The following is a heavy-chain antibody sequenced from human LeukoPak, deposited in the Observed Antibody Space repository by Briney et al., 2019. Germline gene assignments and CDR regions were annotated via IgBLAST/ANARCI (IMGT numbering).Heavy chain of an antibody. CDR2: IYSGGST. D-gene: IGHD7-27*01. Sequence: GGSLRLSCAASGFTVSSNYMSWVRQAPGKGLEWVSVIYSGGSTYYADSVKGRFTISRDNSKNTLYLQMNSLRAEDTAVYYCARHSNWGSGYYYGMDVWGQGTTVTVSS. CDR1: GFTVSSNY. CDR3: ARHSNWGSGYYYGMDV. V-gene: IGHV3-53*01. J-gene: IGHJ6*02.